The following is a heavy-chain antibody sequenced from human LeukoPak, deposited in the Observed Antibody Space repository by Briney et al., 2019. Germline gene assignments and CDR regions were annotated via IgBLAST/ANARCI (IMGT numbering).Heavy chain of an antibody. CDR1: SGSISRTRYY. Sequence: SETLSLTCTAGSGSISRTRYYSRCIRQPPGKGLEWIGSIYYSGSTYYNPSLQTRVTISVDTSKNQFSLKLSSVTAAVTAVYYCARLVGATSHFDYWGQGTLVTVSS. CDR2: IYYSGST. J-gene: IGHJ4*02. CDR3: ARLVGATSHFDY. V-gene: IGHV4-39*01. D-gene: IGHD1-26*01.